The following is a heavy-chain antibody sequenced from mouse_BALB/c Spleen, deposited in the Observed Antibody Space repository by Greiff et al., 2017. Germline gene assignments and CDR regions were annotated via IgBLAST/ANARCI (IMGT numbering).Heavy chain of an antibody. Sequence: EVKLQESGPSLVKPSQTLSLTCSVTGDSITSGYWNWIRKFPGNKLEYMGYISYSGSTYYNPSLKSRISITRDTSKNQYYLQLNSVTTEDTATYYCARSGLLRLGWYFDVWGAGTTVTVSS. V-gene: IGHV3-8*02. CDR1: GDSITSGY. D-gene: IGHD1-2*01. J-gene: IGHJ1*01. CDR3: ARSGLLRLGWYFDV. CDR2: ISYSGST.